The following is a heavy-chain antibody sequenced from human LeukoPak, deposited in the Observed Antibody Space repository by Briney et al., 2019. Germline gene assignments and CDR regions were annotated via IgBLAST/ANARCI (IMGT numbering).Heavy chain of an antibody. Sequence: PSETLSLTCTVSGGSISGSYWSWIRQPPGKGLEWIGYIYSSGSTDYNPSLKSRVTISVDTSRNQFSLKVTSVTAADTALYYCARLKEGKIQGDGYFDSWGQGTQVTVSS. CDR1: GGSISGSY. D-gene: IGHD3-16*01. CDR2: IYSSGST. V-gene: IGHV4-59*08. J-gene: IGHJ4*02. CDR3: ARLKEGKIQGDGYFDS.